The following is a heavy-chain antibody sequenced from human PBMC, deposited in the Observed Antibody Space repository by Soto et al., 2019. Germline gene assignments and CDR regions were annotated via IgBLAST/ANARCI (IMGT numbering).Heavy chain of an antibody. D-gene: IGHD5-18*01. CDR1: GVSISSHDW. Sequence: SETLSLTCAVSGVSISSHDWWTWVRQPPGKGLEWIGESHQSGNTHYNSSLESRVTISLDNSKNQLSLQLTSVTVADTAVYYCATRDTGRVYWGQGTLVTVS. J-gene: IGHJ4*02. V-gene: IGHV4-4*02. CDR2: SHQSGNT. CDR3: ATRDTGRVY.